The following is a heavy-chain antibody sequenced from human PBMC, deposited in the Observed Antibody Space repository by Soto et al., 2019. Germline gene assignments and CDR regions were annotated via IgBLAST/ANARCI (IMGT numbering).Heavy chain of an antibody. J-gene: IGHJ4*02. CDR1: GFSLNASGVR. D-gene: IGHD5-18*01. Sequence: SGPTLVNPTQTLTLTCTLSGFSLNASGVRVGWIRQPPGKALEWLALIYWDDGKRYSPSLKNRLTVTKDTLKNPVVLTMTNMDPADTGTYYCAHGEYSSDGWCFFDYWGQGTLVTVSS. V-gene: IGHV2-5*02. CDR2: IYWDDGK. CDR3: AHGEYSSDGWCFFDY.